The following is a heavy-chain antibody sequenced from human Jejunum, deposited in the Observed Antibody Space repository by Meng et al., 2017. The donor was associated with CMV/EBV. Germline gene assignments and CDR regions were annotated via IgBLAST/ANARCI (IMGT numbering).Heavy chain of an antibody. V-gene: IGHV3-21*06. CDR2: ISSANTYI. D-gene: IGHD3-3*01. CDR1: GFTPSSYT. CDR3: ARSYDFWSGRPWFDP. Sequence: SGFTPSSYTLTWIRQAPGKGLEWVASISSANTYIYYADSVRGRFTISRDKDKNSLFLQMSSLRVEDTAVYYCARSYDFWSGRPWFDPWGQGTLVTVSS. J-gene: IGHJ5*02.